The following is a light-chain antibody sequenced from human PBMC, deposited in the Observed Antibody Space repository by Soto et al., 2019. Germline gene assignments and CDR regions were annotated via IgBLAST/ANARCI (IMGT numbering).Light chain of an antibody. CDR3: RSYAGSNNFV. J-gene: IGLJ1*01. CDR2: EVT. V-gene: IGLV2-8*01. Sequence: QSALTQPPSASGFPGQSVTISCTGTSSDVGYYDYVSWYQQHPGKAPKLVIYEVTKRPSGVPDRVSASKSGNTASLTVSGLRSEDEAAYYCRSYAGSNNFVFGSGTKLTVL. CDR1: SSDVGYYDY.